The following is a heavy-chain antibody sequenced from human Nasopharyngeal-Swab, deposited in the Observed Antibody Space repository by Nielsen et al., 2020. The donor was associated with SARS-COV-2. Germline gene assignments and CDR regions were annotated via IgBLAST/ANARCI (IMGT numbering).Heavy chain of an antibody. V-gene: IGHV1-3*01. CDR1: GYTFTSYA. J-gene: IGHJ6*03. Sequence: ASVKVSCKASGYTFTSYAMHWVRQAPGQRLKWMGWINAGNGNAKYSQKFQGRVTITRDTSASTAYMELSSLRSEDTAVYYCARGGYCSSTSCASYYYYMDVWGKGTTVTVSS. CDR2: INAGNGNA. D-gene: IGHD2-2*01. CDR3: ARGGYCSSTSCASYYYYMDV.